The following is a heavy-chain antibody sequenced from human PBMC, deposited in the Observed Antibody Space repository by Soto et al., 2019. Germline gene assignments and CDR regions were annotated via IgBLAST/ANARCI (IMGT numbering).Heavy chain of an antibody. Sequence: PSETLSLTCTVSGGSISSSSYYWGWIRQPPGNGLEWIGSIYYSGSTYYNPSLKSRVTISVDTSKNQFSLKLSSVTAADTAVYYCARDAPMVRGVIRSCYYMDVWGKGTTVTVSS. D-gene: IGHD3-10*01. CDR2: IYYSGST. CDR3: ARDAPMVRGVIRSCYYMDV. J-gene: IGHJ6*03. CDR1: GGSISSSSYY. V-gene: IGHV4-39*02.